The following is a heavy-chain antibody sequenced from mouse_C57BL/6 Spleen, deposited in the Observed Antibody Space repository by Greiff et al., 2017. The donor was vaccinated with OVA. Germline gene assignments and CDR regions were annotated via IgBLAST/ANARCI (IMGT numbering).Heavy chain of an antibody. D-gene: IGHD1-1*01. Sequence: QVQLKESGAELVRPGASVTLSCKASGYTFTDYEMHWVKQTPVHGLEWIGAIDPETGGTAYNQKFKGKAILTADKSSSTAYMELRSLTSEDSAVYYCTRGGVFITTVVATDYWGQGTTLTVSS. V-gene: IGHV1-15*01. J-gene: IGHJ2*01. CDR1: GYTFTDYE. CDR2: IDPETGGT. CDR3: TRGGVFITTVVATDY.